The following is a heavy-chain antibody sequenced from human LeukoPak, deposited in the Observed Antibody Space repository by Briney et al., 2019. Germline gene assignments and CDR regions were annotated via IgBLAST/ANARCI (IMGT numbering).Heavy chain of an antibody. J-gene: IGHJ6*03. V-gene: IGHV3-23*01. CDR2: ISGSGGST. CDR1: GFTFSSYA. Sequence: PGGSLRLSCAASGFTFSSYAMSWVRQAPGKGLEWVSAISGSGGSTYYADSVKGRFTISRDNSKNTLYLQMNSLRAEDTAVYYCAGAPYYYYYMDVWGKGTTVTVSS. CDR3: AGAPYYYYYMDV.